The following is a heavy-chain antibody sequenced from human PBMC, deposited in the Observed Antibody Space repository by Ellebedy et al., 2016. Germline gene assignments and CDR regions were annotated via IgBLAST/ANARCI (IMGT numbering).Heavy chain of an antibody. V-gene: IGHV3-48*04. Sequence: GGSLRLSXAASGFTFSSYSMNWFRQAPGKGLEWVSYISSSSSTIYYADSVKGRFTISRDNAKNSLYLQMNSLRAEDTAVYYCARGPWELLYDYWGQGTLVTVSS. CDR3: ARGPWELLYDY. CDR1: GFTFSSYS. D-gene: IGHD1-26*01. CDR2: ISSSSSTI. J-gene: IGHJ4*02.